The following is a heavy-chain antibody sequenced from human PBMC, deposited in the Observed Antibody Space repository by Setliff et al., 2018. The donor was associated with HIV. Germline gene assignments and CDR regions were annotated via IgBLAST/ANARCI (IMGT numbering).Heavy chain of an antibody. D-gene: IGHD3-22*01. CDR2: INHSGST. J-gene: IGHJ4*02. V-gene: IGHV4-34*01. CDR1: GGSFSGYY. CDR3: ARVGYYDSSFDY. Sequence: SETLSLTCAVYGGSFSGYYWSWIRQPPGKGLEWIGEINHSGSTNYNPSLKSRVTISVDTSRNQFSLKLNSVTAADTAVYYCARVGYYDSSFDYWGQGTLVTVSS.